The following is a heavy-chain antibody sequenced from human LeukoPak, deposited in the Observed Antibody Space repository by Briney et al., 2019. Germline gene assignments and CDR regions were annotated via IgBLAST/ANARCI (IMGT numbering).Heavy chain of an antibody. V-gene: IGHV1-18*01. CDR2: ISAYNGNT. Sequence: ASVKVSCKASGGTFSSYAISWVRQAPGQGLEWMGWISAYNGNTNYAQKLQGRVTMTTDTSTSTAYMELRSLRSDDTAVYYCARDSTHKDFDYWGQGTLVTVSS. J-gene: IGHJ4*02. CDR1: GGTFSSYA. CDR3: ARDSTHKDFDY.